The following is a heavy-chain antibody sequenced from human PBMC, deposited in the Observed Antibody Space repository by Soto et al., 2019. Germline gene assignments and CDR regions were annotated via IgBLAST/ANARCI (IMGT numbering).Heavy chain of an antibody. CDR1: GFTVSSNY. D-gene: IGHD3-10*01. Sequence: EVQLVESGGGLIQPGGSLRLSCAASGFTVSSNYMSWVRQAPGKGLEWVSVIYSGGSTYYADSVKGRFTISRDNSKKTLYLQMNRLRAEDTAVYYCARHITVDSRLVFWGQGTLVTVSS. CDR3: ARHITVDSRLVF. J-gene: IGHJ4*02. V-gene: IGHV3-53*01. CDR2: IYSGGST.